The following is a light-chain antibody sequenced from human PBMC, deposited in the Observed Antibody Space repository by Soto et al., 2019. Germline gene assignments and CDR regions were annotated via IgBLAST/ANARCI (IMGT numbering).Light chain of an antibody. V-gene: IGKV1-8*01. J-gene: IGKJ1*01. CDR1: QGISSY. CDR2: AAS. Sequence: IQMTQSPSSLSASVGDRVTITCRASQGISSYLAWYQQKPGKAPKLLIYAASTLQSGVPSRFSGSGSGTDFTLTISCLQSEDFATYYCQQYYSYPSFGQGTKV. CDR3: QQYYSYPS.